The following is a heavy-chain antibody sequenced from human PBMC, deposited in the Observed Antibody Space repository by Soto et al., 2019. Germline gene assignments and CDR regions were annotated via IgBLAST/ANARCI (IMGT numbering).Heavy chain of an antibody. CDR1: GGSISSSSYY. CDR2: IYYSGST. J-gene: IGHJ6*02. D-gene: IGHD6-19*01. Sequence: QLQLQESGPGLVKPSETLSLTCTVSGGSISSSSYYWGWIRQPPGKGLEWIGSIYYSGSTYYNPSLKIRVTLSVDTSKIQFSLKLRSVTAADTAVYYCARFWRLYSSGWFANHYYYYYGMDVWGQGTTVTVSS. CDR3: ARFWRLYSSGWFANHYYYYYGMDV. V-gene: IGHV4-39*01.